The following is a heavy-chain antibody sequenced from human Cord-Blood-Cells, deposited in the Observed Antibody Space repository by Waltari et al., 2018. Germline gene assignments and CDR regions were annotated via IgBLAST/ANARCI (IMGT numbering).Heavy chain of an antibody. J-gene: IGHJ3*01. CDR1: GFTFSSYS. D-gene: IGHD6-6*01. CDR2: ISSSSSYI. CDR3: ARDFHEMTLLIAAL. V-gene: IGHV3-21*01. Sequence: EVQLVESGGGLVKPGGSLRLSCAASGFTFSSYSMNWVRQAPGKGLEWVSSISSSSSYIYYADSVKGRFTISRDNAKNSLYLQMNSLRAEDTAVYYCARDFHEMTLLIAALWGQGTMVTVSS.